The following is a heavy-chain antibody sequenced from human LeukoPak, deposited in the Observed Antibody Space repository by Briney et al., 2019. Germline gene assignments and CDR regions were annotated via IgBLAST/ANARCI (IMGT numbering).Heavy chain of an antibody. J-gene: IGHJ4*02. V-gene: IGHV3-7*01. D-gene: IGHD1-1*01. CDR2: IKQDGSEK. Sequence: HGGSLRLSCVASGFTFSSYWMSWVRQAPGKGLEWVANIKQDGSEKYYVDSVKGRFTISRDNAKNSLYLQMNSLRAEDTAVYYCARAGTNWNDVGEFDYWGQGTLVTVSS. CDR3: ARAGTNWNDVGEFDY. CDR1: GFTFSSYW.